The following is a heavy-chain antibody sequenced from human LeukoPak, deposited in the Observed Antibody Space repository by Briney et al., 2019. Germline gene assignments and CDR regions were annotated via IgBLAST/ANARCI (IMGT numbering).Heavy chain of an antibody. CDR1: GLTVSSDY. V-gene: IGHV3-66*01. Sequence: GGSLRLSCAASGLTVSSDYMSWVRQAPGKGLVWVSVIYTGGTTYYADSVKGRFTISRDNSKNTLYLQMNSLRAEDTAVYYCARDVAAPGGVYFDYWGQGTLVTVSS. CDR2: IYTGGTT. D-gene: IGHD3-16*01. J-gene: IGHJ4*02. CDR3: ARDVAAPGGVYFDY.